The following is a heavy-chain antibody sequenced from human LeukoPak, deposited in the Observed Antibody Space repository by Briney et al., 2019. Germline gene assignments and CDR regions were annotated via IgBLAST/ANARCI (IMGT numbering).Heavy chain of an antibody. V-gene: IGHV3-21*01. D-gene: IGHD3-10*01. J-gene: IGHJ4*02. CDR2: ISSSSSYI. CDR1: GFTFSSYS. Sequence: GGSLRLSCAASGFTFSSYSMNWVRQAPGKGLEWVSSISSSSSYIYYADSVKGRFTISRDNAKNSLYLQMNSLRDEDTSVYYCARGGFGELLVGYFDYWGQGTLVSVSS. CDR3: ARGGFGELLVGYFDY.